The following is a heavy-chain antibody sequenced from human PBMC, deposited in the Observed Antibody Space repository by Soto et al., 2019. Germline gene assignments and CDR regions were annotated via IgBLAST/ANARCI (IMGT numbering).Heavy chain of an antibody. D-gene: IGHD3-3*01. CDR1: GFTFSSYG. J-gene: IGHJ5*02. Sequence: GGSLRLSCAASGFTFSSYGMHWVRQAPGKGLEWVSAISGSGGSTYYADSVKGRFTISRDNSKNTLYLQMNSLRAEDTAVYYCAKDQTRLRFLEWLPRRWFDPWGQGTLVTVSS. CDR2: ISGSGGST. V-gene: IGHV3-23*01. CDR3: AKDQTRLRFLEWLPRRWFDP.